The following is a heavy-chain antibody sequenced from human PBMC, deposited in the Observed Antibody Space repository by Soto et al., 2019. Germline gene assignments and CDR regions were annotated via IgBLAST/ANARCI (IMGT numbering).Heavy chain of an antibody. J-gene: IGHJ5*02. D-gene: IGHD2-15*01. CDR3: AKDRVYCSGGSCYSAGWFDP. Sequence: GGSLRLSCAASGFTFSSYAMSWVRQAPGKGLEWVSAISGSGGSTYYADSVKGRFTISRDNSKNTLYLQMNSLRAEDTAVYYCAKDRVYCSGGSCYSAGWFDPWDQGTLVTVSS. CDR1: GFTFSSYA. V-gene: IGHV3-23*01. CDR2: ISGSGGST.